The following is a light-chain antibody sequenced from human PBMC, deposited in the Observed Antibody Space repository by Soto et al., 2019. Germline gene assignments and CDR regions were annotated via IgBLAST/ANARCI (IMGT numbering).Light chain of an antibody. CDR1: SSDVVVYNY. V-gene: IGLV2-14*01. CDR2: DVS. J-gene: IGLJ2*01. Sequence: QSVLTQPASVSGSPGQSITISCTGTSSDVVVYNYVSCYQQHPGKAPKLMIYDVSNRPSGVSNRFSGSKSGNTASLTISGLQAEDEADYYCSSYTSSSTLVVFGGGTKLT. CDR3: SSYTSSSTLVV.